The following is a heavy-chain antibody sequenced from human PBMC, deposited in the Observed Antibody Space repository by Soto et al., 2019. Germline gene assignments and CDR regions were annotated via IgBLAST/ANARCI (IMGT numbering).Heavy chain of an antibody. J-gene: IGHJ5*02. CDR3: VRRHVSATGIDWFDP. Sequence: RASVKVSCKASGYTFTSYGIHWVRQAPGQRLEWMGWINAANGDTKYSPKFQGRVTITRDTSASTAYMELSSLRSEDTAVYYCVRRHVSATGIDWFDPWGQGTLGTVSA. V-gene: IGHV1-3*01. CDR2: INAANGDT. CDR1: GYTFTSYG. D-gene: IGHD6-13*01.